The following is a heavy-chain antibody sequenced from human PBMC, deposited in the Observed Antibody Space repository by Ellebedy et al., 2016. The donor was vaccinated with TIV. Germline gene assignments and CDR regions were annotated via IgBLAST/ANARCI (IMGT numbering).Heavy chain of an antibody. J-gene: IGHJ6*02. Sequence: PGGSLRLSCAAFGFFVSSNYMTWVRQAPGKGLEWVSVIYSDGATTYYADSVKGRFIISRDDSKNTLYLQMNSLRAEDAAVYFCARGGYWSGGGMDVWGQGTTVTVSS. D-gene: IGHD3-3*01. CDR1: GFFVSSNY. CDR3: ARGGYWSGGGMDV. CDR2: IYSDGATT. V-gene: IGHV3-66*01.